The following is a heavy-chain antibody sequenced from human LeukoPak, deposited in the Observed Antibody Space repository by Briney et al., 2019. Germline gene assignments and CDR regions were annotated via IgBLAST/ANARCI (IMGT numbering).Heavy chain of an antibody. CDR1: GYTLTELS. CDR3: ATALPSVTMIVVRGLTLYY. V-gene: IGHV1-24*01. J-gene: IGHJ4*02. CDR2: FDPEDGET. Sequence: GASVKVSCKVSGYTLTELSMHWVRQAPGKGLEWMGGFDPEDGETIYAQKFQGRVTMTEDTSTDTAYMELSSLRSEDTAVYYCATALPSVTMIVVRGLTLYYWGQGTLVTVSS. D-gene: IGHD3-22*01.